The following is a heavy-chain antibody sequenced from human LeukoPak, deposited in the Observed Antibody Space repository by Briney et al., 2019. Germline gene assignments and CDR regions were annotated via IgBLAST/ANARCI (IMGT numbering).Heavy chain of an antibody. J-gene: IGHJ1*01. V-gene: IGHV3-48*01. CDR2: ISSSSSTI. D-gene: IGHD4-23*01. CDR3: ARDIGGNPLMTEYFQH. Sequence: PGGSLRLSCAASGFTFSSYSMNWVRQAPGKGLEWVSYISSSSSTIYYADSVKGRFTISRDNAKNSLYLQMDSLRAEDTAVYYCARDIGGNPLMTEYFQHWGQGTLVTVSS. CDR1: GFTFSSYS.